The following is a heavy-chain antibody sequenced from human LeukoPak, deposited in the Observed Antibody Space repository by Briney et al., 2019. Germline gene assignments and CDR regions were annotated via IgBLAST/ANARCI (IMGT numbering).Heavy chain of an antibody. J-gene: IGHJ4*02. Sequence: SGPALVKPTQTLTLTCTFSGFSLSTNKMRVSWVRQSPGRALEWLARIDWDDNKFYNTSLKTRLTISKDTSKNRVVLTMTDVDPVDTATYYCARTVAGRTFDYWGQGTLVTVSP. CDR3: ARTVAGRTFDY. D-gene: IGHD6-19*01. CDR1: GFSLSTNKMR. V-gene: IGHV2-70*04. CDR2: IDWDDNK.